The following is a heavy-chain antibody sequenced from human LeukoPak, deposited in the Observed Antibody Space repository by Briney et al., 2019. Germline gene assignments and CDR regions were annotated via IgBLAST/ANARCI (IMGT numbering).Heavy chain of an antibody. Sequence: PSQTLSLTCGVSGGSISGVTYYWNWIRQPAGKRLEWIGRVYTGVSTTYNPSLEGRVTISVDPSKNHFSLKLTSVTAADTAIYYCARTEVTMAGTFHWGPGTLVTVSS. V-gene: IGHV4-61*02. J-gene: IGHJ4*02. D-gene: IGHD6-19*01. CDR2: VYTGVST. CDR1: GGSISGVTYY. CDR3: ARTEVTMAGTFH.